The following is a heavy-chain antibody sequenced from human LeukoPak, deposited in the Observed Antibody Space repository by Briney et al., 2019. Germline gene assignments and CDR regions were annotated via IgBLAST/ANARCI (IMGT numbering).Heavy chain of an antibody. CDR2: INHSGST. CDR3: ARGTLWLSYYYYYYMDV. CDR1: GGSFNDYY. J-gene: IGHJ6*03. D-gene: IGHD5-18*01. Sequence: SETLSLTCAVYGGSFNDYYWNWIRQPPGKGLEWIGEINHSGSTNYNPSLKSRVTISVDTSKNQFSLKLSSVTAADTAVYYCARGTLWLSYYYYYYMDVWGKGTTVTVSS. V-gene: IGHV4-34*01.